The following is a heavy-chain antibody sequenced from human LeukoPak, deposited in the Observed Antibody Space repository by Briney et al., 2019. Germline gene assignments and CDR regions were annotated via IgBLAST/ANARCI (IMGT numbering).Heavy chain of an antibody. D-gene: IGHD2-15*01. V-gene: IGHV3-21*01. CDR2: ISSSSSYI. Sequence: GGSLRLSCAASGFTPSNYAMNWVRQAPGKGLEWVSSISSSSSYIYYADSVKGRFTISRDNAKNSLYLQMNSLRAEDTAVYYCARDMTGVAAHYWGQGTLVTVSS. CDR3: ARDMTGVAAHY. CDR1: GFTPSNYA. J-gene: IGHJ4*02.